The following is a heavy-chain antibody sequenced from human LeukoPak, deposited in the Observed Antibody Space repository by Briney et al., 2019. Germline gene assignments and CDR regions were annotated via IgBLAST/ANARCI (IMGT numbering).Heavy chain of an antibody. CDR3: AGAPYDISDHGLYYFDY. Sequence: SETLSLTCTVSGGSISNNYWSWVRQPAGKGLEWIGRMYSSGTTNYNPSLTSRVTMSVDTSKNQFSLKLSSVTAADTAVYYCAGAPYDISDHGLYYFDYWGQGTLVTVSS. D-gene: IGHD3-22*01. CDR2: MYSSGTT. CDR1: GGSISNNY. J-gene: IGHJ4*02. V-gene: IGHV4-4*07.